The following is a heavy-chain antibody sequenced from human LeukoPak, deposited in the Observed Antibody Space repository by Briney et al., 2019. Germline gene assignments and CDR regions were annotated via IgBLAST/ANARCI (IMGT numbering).Heavy chain of an antibody. CDR3: ATTGGDIYSYYMDV. D-gene: IGHD3-16*01. Sequence: ASVKVSCKASGYTFTGYYMHWVRQAPGQGLEWMGWINPSRGGTNYAQKLQGRVTMTRETSISTAYVELSSLKSEDTAVYYCATTGGDIYSYYMDVWGKGTTVTISS. CDR1: GYTFTGYY. J-gene: IGHJ6*03. CDR2: INPSRGGT. V-gene: IGHV1-2*02.